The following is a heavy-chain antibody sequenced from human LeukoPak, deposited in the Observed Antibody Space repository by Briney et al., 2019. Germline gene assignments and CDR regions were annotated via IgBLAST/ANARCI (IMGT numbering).Heavy chain of an antibody. Sequence: SETLSLTCTVSGGSVTTYYWSWIRQPPGKEPEWIGFFHYTGSTDYNPSLKSRVTISVDTSQNQFSLKLSSVTAADTAVYYCARGREEFYYDSSGYCYFDNWGQGNLVTVSS. CDR2: FHYTGST. CDR3: ARGREEFYYDSSGYCYFDN. V-gene: IGHV4-59*02. J-gene: IGHJ4*02. CDR1: GGSVTTYY. D-gene: IGHD3-22*01.